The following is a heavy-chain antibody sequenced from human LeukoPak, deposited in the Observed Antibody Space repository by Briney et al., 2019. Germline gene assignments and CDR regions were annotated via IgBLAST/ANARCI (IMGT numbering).Heavy chain of an antibody. D-gene: IGHD5-24*01. CDR2: IYTSGST. Sequence: SETLSLTSTVSGGSISSYYWSWIRQPPGKGLEWIGYIYTSGSTNYNPSLKSRVTISLDTSKNQFSLRLSSVTAADTAVYYCARHTGGYNPFQYWGQGALVTVSS. V-gene: IGHV4-4*09. CDR1: GGSISSYY. CDR3: ARHTGGYNPFQY. J-gene: IGHJ1*01.